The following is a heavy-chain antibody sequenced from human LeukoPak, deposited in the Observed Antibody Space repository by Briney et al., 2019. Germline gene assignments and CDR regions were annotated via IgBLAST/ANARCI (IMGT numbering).Heavy chain of an antibody. D-gene: IGHD6-13*01. CDR3: AKVFYPAAGTGRVDFPFDF. CDR1: GGSFSGYF. V-gene: IGHV3-11*01. CDR2: ISSSGSTI. Sequence: LSLTCAVYGGSFSGYFWIWVRQPPGKGLEWVSYISSSGSTIYYADSVKGRFTISRDNAKNSLYLQMNSLRAEDTAVYYCAKVFYPAAGTGRVDFPFDFWGQGTLVTVSS. J-gene: IGHJ4*02.